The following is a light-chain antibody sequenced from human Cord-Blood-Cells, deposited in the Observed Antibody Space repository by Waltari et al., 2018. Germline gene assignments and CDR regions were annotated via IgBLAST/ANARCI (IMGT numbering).Light chain of an antibody. CDR2: DAS. CDR3: QQYDNLPPSLT. CDR1: QDISNY. V-gene: IGKV1-33*01. J-gene: IGKJ4*01. Sequence: DIQMTQSPSSLSASVGDRVTITCQASQDISNYLNWYQQNPGKAPKPLIYDASNLETGVPSRFSGSGSGTDFTFTISSLQPEDIATYYCQQYDNLPPSLTFGGGTKVEIK.